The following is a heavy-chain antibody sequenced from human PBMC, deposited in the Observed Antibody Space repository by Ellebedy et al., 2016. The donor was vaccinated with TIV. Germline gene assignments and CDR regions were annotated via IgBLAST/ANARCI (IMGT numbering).Heavy chain of an antibody. CDR1: GFTFSNYW. Sequence: GGSLRLSCAAYGFTFSNYWMTWVRQAPGKGLEWVANIKQDGSEKYYVDSVEGRFSISRDNAKKSLYLQMNSLTDEDTAVYYCARDQWLGRAYYFDYWGQGTLVTVSS. D-gene: IGHD6-19*01. J-gene: IGHJ4*01. CDR3: ARDQWLGRAYYFDY. CDR2: IKQDGSEK. V-gene: IGHV3-7*01.